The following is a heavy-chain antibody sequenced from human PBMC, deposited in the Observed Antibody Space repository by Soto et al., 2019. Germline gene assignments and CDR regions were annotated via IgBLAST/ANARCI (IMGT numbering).Heavy chain of an antibody. D-gene: IGHD2-21*01. V-gene: IGHV4-4*07. CDR3: AGIGEDVYYGMDV. CDR1: GGSMRSYY. Sequence: QVQLQESGPGLVKPSETLSLTCSVSGGSMRSYYWNWLRQPAGKGLEWIGRIYSRGDTNYNPSVKSRVTMSLDTCKNEVSLRLNSVTAADTAVYYCAGIGEDVYYGMDVWGQGTTVTVSS. CDR2: IYSRGDT. J-gene: IGHJ6*02.